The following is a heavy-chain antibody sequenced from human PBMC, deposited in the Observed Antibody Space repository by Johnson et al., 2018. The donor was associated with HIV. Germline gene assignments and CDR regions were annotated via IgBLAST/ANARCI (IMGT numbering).Heavy chain of an antibody. CDR2: IRYDGSNK. V-gene: IGHV3-30*02. J-gene: IGHJ3*01. D-gene: IGHD6-19*01. CDR1: GFTFSSYG. Sequence: QMLLVESGGGVVQPGGSLRLSCVASGFTFSSYGMHWVRQAPGKGLEWVAFIRYDGSNKHYADSVKGRFTISRDNSKNTLYLQMNSLRAEDTAVYYCAKIGQWRERLDAFDVWGQGTMVTVSS. CDR3: AKIGQWRERLDAFDV.